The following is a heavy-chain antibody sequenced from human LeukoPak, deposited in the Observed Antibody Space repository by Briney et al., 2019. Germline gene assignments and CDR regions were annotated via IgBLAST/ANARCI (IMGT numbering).Heavy chain of an antibody. J-gene: IGHJ4*02. CDR3: ARHNPYCSGGSCYDGGDY. CDR1: GGSISSYY. V-gene: IGHV4-59*08. D-gene: IGHD2-15*01. Sequence: PSETLSLTCTVSGGSISSYYWCWIRQPPGKGLEWIGYIYYSGSTNYNPSLKSRVTISVDTSKNQFSLKLSSVTAADTAVYYCARHNPYCSGGSCYDGGDYWGQGTLVTVSS. CDR2: IYYSGST.